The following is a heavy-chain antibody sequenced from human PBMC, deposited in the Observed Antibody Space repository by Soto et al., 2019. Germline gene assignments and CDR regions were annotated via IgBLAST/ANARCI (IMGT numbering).Heavy chain of an antibody. CDR1: GYTFTSYD. V-gene: IGHV1-8*01. Sequence: QVQLVQSGAEVKKPGASVKVSCKTSGYTFTSYDINWVRQATGQGLEWMGWMNPNSGNTGYAQKFQGRVSMTRSTSISTAYMELSSLTSEDPAVYYCARWGQTPAAGPNFGYWGQGTLVTVSS. CDR3: ARWGQTPAAGPNFGY. CDR2: MNPNSGNT. J-gene: IGHJ4*02. D-gene: IGHD6-13*01.